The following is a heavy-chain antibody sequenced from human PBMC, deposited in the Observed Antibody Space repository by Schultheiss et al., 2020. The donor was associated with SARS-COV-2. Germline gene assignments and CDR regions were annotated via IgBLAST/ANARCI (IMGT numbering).Heavy chain of an antibody. CDR1: GFTFDDYA. Sequence: GGSLRLSCAASGFTFDDYAMHWVRQAPGKGLEWVSAIGTAGDPYYPGSVKGRFTISRDNAKNSLYLQMNSLRAEDTAVYYCARDQGDDAFDIWGQGTMVTVSS. V-gene: IGHV3-13*05. D-gene: IGHD3-16*01. CDR3: ARDQGDDAFDI. CDR2: IGTAGDP. J-gene: IGHJ3*02.